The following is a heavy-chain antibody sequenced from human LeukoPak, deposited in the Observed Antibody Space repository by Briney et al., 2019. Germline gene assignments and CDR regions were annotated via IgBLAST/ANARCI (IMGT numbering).Heavy chain of an antibody. CDR1: GGSISSGGYY. J-gene: IGHJ4*02. V-gene: IGHV4-31*03. CDR3: ARGDGYIHFDY. CDR2: IYYSGST. D-gene: IGHD5-24*01. Sequence: PSQTLSLTCTVSGGSISSGGYYWRWIRQHPGKGLEWIGYIYYSGSTYYNPSLESRVTISVDTSKNQFSLKLSSVTAADTAVYYCARGDGYIHFDYWGQGTLVTVSS.